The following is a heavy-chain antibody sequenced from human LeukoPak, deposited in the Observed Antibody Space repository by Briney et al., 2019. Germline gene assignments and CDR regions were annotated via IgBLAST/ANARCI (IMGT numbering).Heavy chain of an antibody. CDR3: ARGSLAGTTGTTGFDY. J-gene: IGHJ4*02. Sequence: GASVKVSCKASGYTFTGYYPHWVRQAPGQGLEWMGRIHPNGGGTSYAQKFQGTVTMTRDTSITTAYMELSSLISDDTAVYYCARGSLAGTTGTTGFDYWGLGTLVTVSS. D-gene: IGHD1-1*01. CDR2: IHPNGGGT. CDR1: GYTFTGYY. V-gene: IGHV1-2*06.